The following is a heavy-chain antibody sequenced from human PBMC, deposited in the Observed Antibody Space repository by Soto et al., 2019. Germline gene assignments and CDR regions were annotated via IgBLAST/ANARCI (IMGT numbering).Heavy chain of an antibody. CDR1: GYTFIGYY. V-gene: IGHV1-2*02. CDR3: ARASRYGDHRLTYGMDV. D-gene: IGHD4-17*01. Sequence: ASVKVSCKASGYTFIGYYMYWVRQAPGQGLEWMGWVNPNSGATNSAQSFQGRVTMTRDTSISTAYMELSRLTSDDTAFYYCARASRYGDHRLTYGMDVWGQGTTVTVSS. J-gene: IGHJ6*02. CDR2: VNPNSGAT.